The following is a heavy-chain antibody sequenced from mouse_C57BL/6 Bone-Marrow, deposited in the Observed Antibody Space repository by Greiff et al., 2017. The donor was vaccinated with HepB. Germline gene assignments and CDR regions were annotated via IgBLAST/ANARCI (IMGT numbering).Heavy chain of an antibody. CDR2: IYPGDGDT. J-gene: IGHJ2*01. Sequence: VQLQESGPELVKPGASVKISCKASGYAFSSSWMNWVKQRPGKGLEWIGRIYPGDGDTNYNGKFKGKATLTADKSSSTAYMQLSSLTSEDSAVYFCARWDGNYGYWGQGTTLTVSS. V-gene: IGHV1-82*01. CDR3: ARWDGNYGY. CDR1: GYAFSSSW. D-gene: IGHD2-1*01.